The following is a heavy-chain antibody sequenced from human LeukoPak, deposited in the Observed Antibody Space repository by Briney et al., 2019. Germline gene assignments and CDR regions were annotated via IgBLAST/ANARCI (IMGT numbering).Heavy chain of an antibody. J-gene: IGHJ6*02. CDR3: ARLRYYAMDV. CDR1: GFTFSTYD. V-gene: IGHV3-48*01. Sequence: PGGSLRLSCAASGFTFSTYDMNWVRQAPGKGLEWVSYISSSSRTISYVDSVKGRFTISRNNAKNSLYLQMNSLRAEDTAVYYCARLRYYAMDVWGQGTTVTASS. CDR2: ISSSSRTI.